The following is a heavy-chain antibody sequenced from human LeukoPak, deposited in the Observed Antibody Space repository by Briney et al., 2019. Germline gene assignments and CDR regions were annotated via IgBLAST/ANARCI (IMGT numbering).Heavy chain of an antibody. CDR3: AKQLGYCSDGSCYFPY. CDR2: ISNNGGYT. V-gene: IGHV3-23*01. D-gene: IGHD2-15*01. J-gene: IGHJ4*02. CDR1: GFTFSSSA. Sequence: PGGSLRLSCETSGFTFSSSAMSWGRQAPGKGLEWVSAISNNGGYTYYADSVQGRFTISRDNSKSTLCLQMNSLRAEDTAVYYCAKQLGYCSDGSCYFPYWGQGTLVTVSS.